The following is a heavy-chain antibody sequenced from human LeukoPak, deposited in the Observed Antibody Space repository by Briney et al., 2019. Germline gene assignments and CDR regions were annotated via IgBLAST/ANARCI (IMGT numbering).Heavy chain of an antibody. J-gene: IGHJ4*02. V-gene: IGHV4-34*01. CDR2: INHSGST. Sequence: SETLSLTCAVYGGSFSGYYWSWIRQTPGKGLEWIGEINHSGSTNYNPSLKSRVTISVDTSKNQFSLKLSSVAAADTAVYYCARGSIAAAGTFGYWGQGTLVTVSS. D-gene: IGHD6-13*01. CDR1: GGSFSGYY. CDR3: ARGSIAAAGTFGY.